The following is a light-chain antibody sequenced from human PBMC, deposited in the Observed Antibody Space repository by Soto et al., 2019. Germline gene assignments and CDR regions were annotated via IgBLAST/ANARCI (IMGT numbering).Light chain of an antibody. CDR1: QSVSSN. J-gene: IGKJ4*01. Sequence: EIVMTQSPATLSVSPGERATLSCRASQSVSSNLAWYQQKPGQAPRLIIYGASTRATGIPARFSGSGSGTEFTLTISSLQSEDFVVYYCQQYKNWPTLTFGGGTKVDIK. V-gene: IGKV3-15*01. CDR2: GAS. CDR3: QQYKNWPTLT.